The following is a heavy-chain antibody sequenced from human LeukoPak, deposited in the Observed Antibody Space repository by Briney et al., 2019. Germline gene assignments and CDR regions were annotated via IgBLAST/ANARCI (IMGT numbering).Heavy chain of an antibody. J-gene: IGHJ4*02. CDR1: GFTFSTFP. Sequence: GGSLRLSCAASGFTFSTFPMTWVRQAPGKGLEWVSVIIGSGADTYYADSVKGRFTISRDNSKNTLYPQMNSLRAEDTAVYYCAKDFKCELWGQATPVTVSS. V-gene: IGHV3-23*01. CDR2: IIGSGADT. D-gene: IGHD4/OR15-4a*01. CDR3: AKDFKCEL.